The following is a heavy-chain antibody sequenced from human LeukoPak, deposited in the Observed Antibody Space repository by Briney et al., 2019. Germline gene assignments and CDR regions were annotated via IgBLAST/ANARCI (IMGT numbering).Heavy chain of an antibody. J-gene: IGHJ4*02. CDR1: GGSISSGSYY. D-gene: IGHD3-22*01. Sequence: SQTLSLACTVSGGSISSGSYYWSWIRQPAGKGLEWIGRIYTSGSTNYNPSLKSRVTISVNTSKNQFSLKLSSVTAADTAVYYCAGSSGYNSYWGQGTLVTVSS. V-gene: IGHV4-61*02. CDR2: IYTSGST. CDR3: AGSSGYNSY.